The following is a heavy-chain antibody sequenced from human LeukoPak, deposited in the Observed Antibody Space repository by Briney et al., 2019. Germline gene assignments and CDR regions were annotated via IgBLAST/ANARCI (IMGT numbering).Heavy chain of an antibody. CDR1: GFSVRTTY. J-gene: IGHJ6*03. CDR2: LYTGGGT. V-gene: IGHV3-53*05. CDR3: AKTSLSDPSGHYYYMDV. D-gene: IGHD3-3*01. Sequence: PGGSLRLSCTASGFSVRTTYMSWVRQAPGKGLEWVSVLYTGGGTDHADSVKARFTISRDNSQNTVSLQLNNLRIEDTALYYCAKTSLSDPSGHYYYMDVWGKGTTVTVSS.